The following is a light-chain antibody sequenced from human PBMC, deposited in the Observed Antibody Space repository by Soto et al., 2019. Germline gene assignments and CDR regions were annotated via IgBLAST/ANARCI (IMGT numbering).Light chain of an antibody. CDR1: SSNIGAGYD. J-gene: IGLJ2*01. CDR2: VNI. CDR3: QSYDSSLSVI. Sequence: QSVLTQPPSVSGAPGQTITISCTGDSSNIGAGYDVHWYQQLPGTAPKLLIYVNINRPSGVPDRFSASRSDSSASLAITGLQAEDEADYYCQSYDSSLSVIFVGGTKLTVL. V-gene: IGLV1-40*01.